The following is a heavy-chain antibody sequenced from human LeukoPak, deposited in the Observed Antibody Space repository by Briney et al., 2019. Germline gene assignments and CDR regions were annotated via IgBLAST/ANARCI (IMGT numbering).Heavy chain of an antibody. D-gene: IGHD3-22*01. CDR1: GFTFSSYG. CDR2: IWYDGSNK. V-gene: IGHV3-33*01. J-gene: IGHJ4*02. Sequence: GGSLRLSCAASGFTFSSYGMHWVRQAPGKGLEWVAVIWYDGSNKYYADSVKGRFTISRDNSKNTLYLQMNSLRAEDTAVYYCARSDGNYYDSSGSLDYWGQGTLVTASS. CDR3: ARSDGNYYDSSGSLDY.